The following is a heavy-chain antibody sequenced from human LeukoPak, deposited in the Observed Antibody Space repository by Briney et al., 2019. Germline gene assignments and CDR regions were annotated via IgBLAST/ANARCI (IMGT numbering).Heavy chain of an antibody. Sequence: ASVKVSCKASGYTFTSYYMHWVRQAPGQGLEWMGIINPSGGSTSYAQKFQGRVTMTEDTSTDTAYMELSSLRSEDTAVYYCATVLYDSSGYPHYWGQGTLVTVSS. D-gene: IGHD3-22*01. J-gene: IGHJ4*02. CDR3: ATVLYDSSGYPHY. CDR1: GYTFTSYY. V-gene: IGHV1-46*01. CDR2: INPSGGST.